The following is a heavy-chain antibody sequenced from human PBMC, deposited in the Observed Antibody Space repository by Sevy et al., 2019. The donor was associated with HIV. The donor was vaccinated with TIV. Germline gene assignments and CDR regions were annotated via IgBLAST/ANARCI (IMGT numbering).Heavy chain of an antibody. Sequence: GESLKSSCKGSGYRFTNYWLGWVRQMPGKGLEWMGMIYPGDSDTRYSPSFQGQVSISADKSISTAYLQWTSLKASDNAMYYCARVIVATTYPIRVHESDIWGQGTMVTVSS. CDR2: IYPGDSDT. D-gene: IGHD5-12*01. CDR3: ARVIVATTYPIRVHESDI. CDR1: GYRFTNYW. V-gene: IGHV5-51*01. J-gene: IGHJ3*02.